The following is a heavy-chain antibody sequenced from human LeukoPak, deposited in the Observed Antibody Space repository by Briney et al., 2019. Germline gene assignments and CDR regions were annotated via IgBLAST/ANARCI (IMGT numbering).Heavy chain of an antibody. J-gene: IGHJ5*02. CDR3: ARRMGVPNNWLDP. CDR1: GGSISSYY. Sequence: PSETLSLTCTVSGGSISSYYWSWIRQPPGKGLEWIVYIYYSGSTNYNPSLKSRVTISVDTSKNQFSLKLSSVTAADTAVYYCARRMGVPNNWLDPWGQGTLVTVSS. D-gene: IGHD2-2*01. V-gene: IGHV4-59*01. CDR2: IYYSGST.